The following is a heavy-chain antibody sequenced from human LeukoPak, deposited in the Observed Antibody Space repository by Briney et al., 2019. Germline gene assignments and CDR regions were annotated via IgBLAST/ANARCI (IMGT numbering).Heavy chain of an antibody. CDR2: ISSSSSYI. Sequence: GGSLRLSCAASGFTFSSYSMNWVRQAPGKGLEWVSSISSSSSYIYYADSVKGRFTISRDNAKNSLYLQMNSLRAEDTAVYYCARVPGISGYDFGDYWGQGTLVTVSS. CDR3: ARVPGISGYDFGDY. CDR1: GFTFSSYS. V-gene: IGHV3-21*01. J-gene: IGHJ4*02. D-gene: IGHD5-12*01.